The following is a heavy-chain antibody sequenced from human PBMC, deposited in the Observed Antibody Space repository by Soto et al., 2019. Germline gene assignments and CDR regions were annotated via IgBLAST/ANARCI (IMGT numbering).Heavy chain of an antibody. V-gene: IGHV1-2*02. CDR1: GYPVTAYY. CDR2: INPATGAA. D-gene: IGHD3-3*01. J-gene: IGHJ3*02. Sequence: QLHLVQSGAVVKKPGASVTVSCSASGYPVTAYYMHWVRQAPGRGLEWMGGINPATGAAKYTQTFKGRVTMTRATSTSTFFMELSGLTSGDTAVFYCARGGGVGVAGSAAFDMWGQGTLVTVSS. CDR3: ARGGGVGVAGSAAFDM.